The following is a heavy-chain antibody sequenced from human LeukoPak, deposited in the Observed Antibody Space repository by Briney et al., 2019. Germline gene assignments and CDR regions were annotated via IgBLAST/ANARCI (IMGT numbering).Heavy chain of an antibody. V-gene: IGHV1-2*02. CDR1: GYTFTGYY. CDR3: AREVEGMATPY. CDR2: INPNSGGT. Sequence: ASVTVSCKSSGYTFTGYYMHWVRQAPGQGLEWMGWINPNSGGTNYAQKFQGRVTMTRDTSISTAYMELSRLRSDDTAVYYCAREVEGMATPYWGQGTLITVSS. J-gene: IGHJ4*02. D-gene: IGHD5-24*01.